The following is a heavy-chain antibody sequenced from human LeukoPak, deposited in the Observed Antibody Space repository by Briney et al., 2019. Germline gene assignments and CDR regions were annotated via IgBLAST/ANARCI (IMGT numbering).Heavy chain of an antibody. J-gene: IGHJ4*02. CDR1: GFTFSRYA. CDR3: ARGFYTGYSTGWYRGVDY. D-gene: IGHD6-19*01. V-gene: IGHV3-30*14. Sequence: GGSLSLSCAVSGFTFSRYAMHWVRQAPGKGLEWVAVLSYDGTGKYYADSVKGRFTISHDNSKNTLFLQMNSLRTEDTSVYSCARGFYTGYSTGWYRGVDYWGQ. CDR2: LSYDGTGK.